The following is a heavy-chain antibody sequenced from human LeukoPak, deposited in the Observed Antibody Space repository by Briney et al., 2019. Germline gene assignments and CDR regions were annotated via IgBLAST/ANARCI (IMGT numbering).Heavy chain of an antibody. CDR2: IGSGSSYI. D-gene: IGHD2-8*02. Sequence: GGSLRLSCAASGFTFSSYTMNWVRQAPGKGLEWVSSIGSGSSYIYYADSVKGRFSISRDNAKNSLYLQLSSLRVEDTAAYYCARARGSCAGGRCYSEYWGQGTLVTVSS. CDR3: ARARGSCAGGRCYSEY. J-gene: IGHJ4*02. CDR1: GFTFSSYT. V-gene: IGHV3-21*01.